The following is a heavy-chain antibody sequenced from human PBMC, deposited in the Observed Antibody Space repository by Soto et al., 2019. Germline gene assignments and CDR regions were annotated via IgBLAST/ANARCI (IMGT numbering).Heavy chain of an antibody. CDR3: AHTSPYHFWSGLHPFDY. CDR1: GFSLSTSGVG. CDR2: IYWDDDK. V-gene: IGHV2-5*02. D-gene: IGHD3-3*01. J-gene: IGHJ4*02. Sequence: SGPTLVNPTQTLTLTCTFSGFSLSTSGVGVGWIRQPPGKALEWLALIYWDDDKRYSPSLKSRLTITKDTSKNQVVLTMTNMDPVDTATYYCAHTSPYHFWSGLHPFDYWGQGTLVTVSS.